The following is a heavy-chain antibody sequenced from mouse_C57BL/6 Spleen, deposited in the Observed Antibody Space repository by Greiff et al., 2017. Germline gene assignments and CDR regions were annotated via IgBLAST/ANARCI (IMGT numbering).Heavy chain of an antibody. CDR2: INPNNGGT. D-gene: IGHD2-5*01. V-gene: IGHV1-26*01. J-gene: IGHJ4*01. Sequence: VQLQQSGPELVKPGASVKISCKASGYTFTDYYMNWVKQSHGKSLEWIGDINPNNGGTSYNQTFKGKATLTVDKSSSTAYMELRSLTSEDSAVYYCARRDSNYVGDAMDYWGQGTSVTVSS. CDR1: GYTFTDYY. CDR3: ARRDSNYVGDAMDY.